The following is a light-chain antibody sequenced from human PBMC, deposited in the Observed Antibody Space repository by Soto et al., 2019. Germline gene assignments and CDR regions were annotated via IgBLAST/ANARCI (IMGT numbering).Light chain of an antibody. V-gene: IGKV1-9*01. CDR3: QQLNSYLFT. CDR2: AAS. CDR1: QDISSY. J-gene: IGKJ3*01. Sequence: DIPLTQSPSFLSASVGDRVTITCRASQDISSYLAWYQQKPGKAPKLLIYAASTLQSGVPSRFSGSGSGTEFTLTISSLQPEDFATYYCQQLNSYLFTFGPGTKVDIK.